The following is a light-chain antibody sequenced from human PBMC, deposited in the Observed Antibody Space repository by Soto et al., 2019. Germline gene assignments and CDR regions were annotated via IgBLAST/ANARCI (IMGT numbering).Light chain of an antibody. CDR1: QGISSY. J-gene: IGKJ5*01. CDR2: AAS. V-gene: IGKV1-9*01. CDR3: QQYKNWPL. Sequence: DIQLAQSPSFLSASVGDRVTITCRASQGISSYLAWYQQKPGKAPKLLIHAASTRATGIPVRFSGSGFGTEFTLTISSLQSEDFTVYYCQQYKNWPLLGQGTRLEIK.